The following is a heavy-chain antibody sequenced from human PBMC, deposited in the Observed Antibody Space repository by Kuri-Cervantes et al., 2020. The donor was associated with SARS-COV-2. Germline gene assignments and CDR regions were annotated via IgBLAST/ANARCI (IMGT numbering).Heavy chain of an antibody. V-gene: IGHV4-34*01. CDR2: INHSGST. J-gene: IGHJ4*02. Sequence: GSLRLSCAASGFTFSSYAMHWIRQPPGKGLEWIGEINHSGSTNYNPSLKSRVTISVDTSKNQFSLKLSSVTAADTAVYYCARGQVGTLPFSYYFDYWGQGTLVTVSS. CDR3: ARGQVGTLPFSYYFDY. D-gene: IGHD2-21*02. CDR1: GFTFSSYA.